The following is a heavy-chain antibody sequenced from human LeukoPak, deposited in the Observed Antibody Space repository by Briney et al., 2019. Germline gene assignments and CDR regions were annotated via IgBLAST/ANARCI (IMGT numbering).Heavy chain of an antibody. CDR3: VREGSPYTAMLPDALDI. J-gene: IGHJ3*02. V-gene: IGHV3-48*03. Sequence: GGTLRLSCAAFGFTFSSYEMNWVRQAPGKGLEWVSYILTSGSTMYYADSVKGRFTISRDNAKNSLYLQMNSLRAGDTALYYCVREGSPYTAMLPDALDIWGQGTMVTVSS. CDR2: ILTSGSTM. CDR1: GFTFSSYE. D-gene: IGHD5-18*01.